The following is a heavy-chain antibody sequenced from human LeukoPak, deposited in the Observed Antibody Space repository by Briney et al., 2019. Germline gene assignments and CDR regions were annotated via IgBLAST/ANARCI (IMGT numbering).Heavy chain of an antibody. Sequence: GGSLRLSCAASGFTFSSYAMSWVRHAPGKGLEWVSAISGSGGSTYYADSVKGRFTISRDNSKNTLYLQMNSLRAEDTAVYYCAKVKVRGVIITIFDYWGQGTLVTVSS. J-gene: IGHJ4*02. D-gene: IGHD3-10*01. CDR1: GFTFSSYA. V-gene: IGHV3-23*01. CDR3: AKVKVRGVIITIFDY. CDR2: ISGSGGST.